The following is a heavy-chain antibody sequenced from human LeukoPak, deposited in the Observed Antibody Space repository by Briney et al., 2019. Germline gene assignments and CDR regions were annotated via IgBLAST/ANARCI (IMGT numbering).Heavy chain of an antibody. J-gene: IGHJ4*02. CDR2: IRYDGNNK. CDR3: AKKIGNDDIFDY. V-gene: IGHV3-30*02. Sequence: GGSLRLSCAASGFIFSDYGMHWVRQAPGKGLEWVAYIRYDGNNKYYADSVKGRFTISRDNSKNTLYLQLNSLRPEDTAVYYCAKKIGNDDIFDYWGQGTLVTDSS. CDR1: GFIFSDYG. D-gene: IGHD3-9*01.